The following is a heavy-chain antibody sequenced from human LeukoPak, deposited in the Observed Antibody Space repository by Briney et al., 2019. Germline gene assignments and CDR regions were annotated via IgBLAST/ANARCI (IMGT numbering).Heavy chain of an antibody. Sequence: PSETLSLTCAVYGGSFRGYYWSWIRQPPGKGLEWIGEINHSGSTNYNPSLKSRVTISVDTSKNQFSLKLSSVTAADTAVYYCARVAAKTVDYWGQGTLVTVSS. D-gene: IGHD2-15*01. CDR1: GGSFRGYY. CDR2: INHSGST. CDR3: ARVAAKTVDY. J-gene: IGHJ4*02. V-gene: IGHV4-34*01.